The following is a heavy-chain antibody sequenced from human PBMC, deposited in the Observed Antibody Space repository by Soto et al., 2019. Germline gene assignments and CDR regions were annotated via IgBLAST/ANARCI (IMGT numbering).Heavy chain of an antibody. Sequence: QVQLQESGPGLVKPSETLSLTCTVSGGSITTYYWSWIRQPPGKGLEWIGHIYYSGSTNYSPSLKSRVTISVATSKSQLALKLSSVTAADTAVYYCARVRDCSGGTCYSWWFDPWGQGTLVTVSS. J-gene: IGHJ5*02. D-gene: IGHD2-15*01. CDR3: ARVRDCSGGTCYSWWFDP. CDR2: IYYSGST. CDR1: GGSITTYY. V-gene: IGHV4-59*01.